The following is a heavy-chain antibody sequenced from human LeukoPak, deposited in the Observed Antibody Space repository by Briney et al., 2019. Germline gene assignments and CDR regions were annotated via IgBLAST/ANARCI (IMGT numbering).Heavy chain of an antibody. CDR2: ISYDGSNK. Sequence: GGSLRLSCAASGFTFSSYAMHWVRQAPGKGLEWMAVISYDGSNKYYADSVKGRFTISRDNSKNTLYLQMNSLRAEDTAVYYCARESIGAFDYWGQGTLVTVSS. D-gene: IGHD3-10*01. J-gene: IGHJ4*02. V-gene: IGHV3-30*04. CDR1: GFTFSSYA. CDR3: ARESIGAFDY.